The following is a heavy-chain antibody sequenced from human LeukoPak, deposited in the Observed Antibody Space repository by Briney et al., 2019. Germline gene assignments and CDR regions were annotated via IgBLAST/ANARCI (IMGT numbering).Heavy chain of an antibody. Sequence: GGSLRLSCAASGFTFSSYEMNWVRQAPGKGLEWVSYISSSGSTIYYADSVKGRFTISRDNAKNSLYLQMNSLRAEDTAVYYCARGATASPGYYFDYWGQGTLVTVSS. CDR2: ISSSGSTI. D-gene: IGHD2-15*01. CDR1: GFTFSSYE. CDR3: ARGATASPGYYFDY. J-gene: IGHJ4*02. V-gene: IGHV3-48*03.